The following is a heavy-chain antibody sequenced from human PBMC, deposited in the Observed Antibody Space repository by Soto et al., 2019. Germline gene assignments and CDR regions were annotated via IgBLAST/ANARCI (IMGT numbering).Heavy chain of an antibody. CDR3: TCFCSRIAARPDYYYGMDV. V-gene: IGHV3-73*01. D-gene: IGHD6-6*01. J-gene: IGHJ6*02. Sequence: PGGSLRLSCAASGFTFSGSAMHWVRQASGKGLEWVGRIRSKANSYATAYAASVKGRFTISRDDSKNTAYLQMNSLKTEDTAVYYCTCFCSRIAARPDYYYGMDVWGQGTTVTVSS. CDR1: GFTFSGSA. CDR2: IRSKANSYAT.